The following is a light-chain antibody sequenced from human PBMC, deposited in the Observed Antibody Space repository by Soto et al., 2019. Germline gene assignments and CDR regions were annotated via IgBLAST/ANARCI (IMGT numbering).Light chain of an antibody. Sequence: EIVLTQSPGTLSLSPGERATLSCRASQSISSSYLAWYQQKPGQAPRLLIYGASSRATGIPDRFSGSGSGPDFTLPISRLEPEDVAVYYCQQYGGSPPYTLGEGTKLEIK. CDR3: QQYGGSPPYT. CDR2: GAS. V-gene: IGKV3-20*01. CDR1: QSISSSY. J-gene: IGKJ2*01.